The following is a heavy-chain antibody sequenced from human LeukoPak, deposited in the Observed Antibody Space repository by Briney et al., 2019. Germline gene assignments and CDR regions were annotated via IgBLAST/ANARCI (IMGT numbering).Heavy chain of an antibody. CDR2: IYYRGTT. Sequence: PSQTLSLTCTVSGGSISSGDYYWSWIRQPPGKGLEWIGYIYYRGTTYYNPSLKSRVTISVDTSKNQFSLKLSSVTAGDTAVYYCAREYRYDFWSGYPGRFDPWGQGTLVTVSS. V-gene: IGHV4-30-4*08. CDR1: GGSISSGDYY. D-gene: IGHD3-3*01. CDR3: AREYRYDFWSGYPGRFDP. J-gene: IGHJ5*02.